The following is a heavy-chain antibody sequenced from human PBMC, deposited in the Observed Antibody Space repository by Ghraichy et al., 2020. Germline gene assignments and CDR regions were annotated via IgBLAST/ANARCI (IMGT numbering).Heavy chain of an antibody. CDR2: ISYNGDI. CDR3: ARHPGSCVGPSCPLEFDY. J-gene: IGHJ4*02. D-gene: IGHD2-2*01. CDR1: GGSISSYY. V-gene: IGHV4-59*08. Sequence: SETLSLTCSVSGGSISSYYWGWIRQPPGKGLEWVAYISYNGDINYNPSLKSRVTTSLDASRNQFSLTVNSVTAADTAVYYCARHPGSCVGPSCPLEFDYWGQGALVTVSS.